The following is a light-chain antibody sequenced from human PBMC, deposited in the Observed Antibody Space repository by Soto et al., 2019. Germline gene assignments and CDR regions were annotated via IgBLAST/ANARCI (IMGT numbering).Light chain of an antibody. CDR3: QQRYSGWT. CDR2: DAS. Sequence: VLTQYPATLSFSPGERATLSCRTSQSVSNYLAWYQQKPGQAPRLLIYDASNRATGIPARFSGSGSGTDFTLTISSLEPEDFAVYYCQQRYSGWTFGQGTKVDIK. CDR1: QSVSNY. J-gene: IGKJ1*01. V-gene: IGKV3-11*01.